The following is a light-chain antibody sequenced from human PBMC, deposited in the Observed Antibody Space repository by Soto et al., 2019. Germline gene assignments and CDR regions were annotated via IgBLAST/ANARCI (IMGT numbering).Light chain of an antibody. J-gene: IGKJ2*01. CDR2: SAS. Sequence: EIVMTQSPVTLSVSPGESAALSCRASQSISSNLAWYQQKPGQAPRLLIYSASSRATGLPARFSGSGSGTEFTLTISSLQSDDLASYYCQQYNKWPNTFGQGTRLEMK. CDR3: QQYNKWPNT. CDR1: QSISSN. V-gene: IGKV3-15*01.